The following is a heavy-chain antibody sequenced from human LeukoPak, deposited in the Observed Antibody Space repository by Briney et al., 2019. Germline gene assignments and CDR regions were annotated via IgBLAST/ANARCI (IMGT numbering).Heavy chain of an antibody. D-gene: IGHD6-25*01. Sequence: SETLSLTCTVSGGSISSYYWSWIRQPAGKGLEWIGRINSRGSSNYHPALGSRVTMSVDTSKNQFSLNLSSVTAADTAVYYCAREGGGPRWLDPWGQGTLVTVSS. CDR2: INSRGSS. CDR1: GGSISSYY. CDR3: AREGGGPRWLDP. J-gene: IGHJ5*02. V-gene: IGHV4-4*07.